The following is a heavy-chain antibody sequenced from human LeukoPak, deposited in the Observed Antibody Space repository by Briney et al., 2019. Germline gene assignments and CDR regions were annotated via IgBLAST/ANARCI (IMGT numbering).Heavy chain of an antibody. CDR2: INSDGSST. CDR3: ATVFKGSSLEDY. D-gene: IGHD1-26*01. Sequence: GGSLRLSCAASGFTFSNYWMHWVRQAPGKGLVWVSRINSDGSSTSYADSVKGRFTISRDNAKNTLYLQMNSLRVEDTAVYYCATVFKGSSLEDYWGQGTRVTVSS. CDR1: GFTFSNYW. V-gene: IGHV3-74*01. J-gene: IGHJ4*02.